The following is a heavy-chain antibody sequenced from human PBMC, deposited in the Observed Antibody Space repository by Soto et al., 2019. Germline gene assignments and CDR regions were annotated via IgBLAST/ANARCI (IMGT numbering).Heavy chain of an antibody. D-gene: IGHD3-3*01. J-gene: IGHJ3*02. Sequence: QVQLVQSGAEVKKPGASVKVSCKASGYTFTSYGISWVRQAPGQGLEWMGWISAYNGNTNYAQKLQGRVTMTTDTXXXXXXXXXXXXXXXXXXXXXXXXXXXXXRRITIFGVVMRDDAFDIWGQGTMVTVSS. V-gene: IGHV1-18*01. CDR1: GYTFTSYG. CDR2: ISAYNGNT. CDR3: XXXXXXXRRITIFGVVMRDDAFDI.